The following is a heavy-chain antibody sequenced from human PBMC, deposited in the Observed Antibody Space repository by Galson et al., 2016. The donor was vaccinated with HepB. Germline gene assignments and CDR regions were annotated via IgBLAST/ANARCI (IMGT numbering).Heavy chain of an antibody. J-gene: IGHJ4*02. V-gene: IGHV4-34*01. Sequence: SETLSLTCSLYHGSFTGYYWSWIRHAPGKGLEWLGEINHSGVTNYNPSLKSRVTMSADTSKQQSPLTLTSVTAADPAIYYCARRQPRPASIFLDSVGQGTLVTVSS. D-gene: IGHD2-2*01. CDR3: ARRQPRPASIFLDS. CDR1: HGSFTGYY. CDR2: INHSGVT.